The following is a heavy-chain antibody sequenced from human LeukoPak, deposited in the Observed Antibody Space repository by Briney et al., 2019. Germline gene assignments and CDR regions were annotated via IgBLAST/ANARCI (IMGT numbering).Heavy chain of an antibody. V-gene: IGHV1-18*01. D-gene: IGHD3-22*01. J-gene: IGHJ5*02. CDR3: ARDPSYDSSGYPNWFDP. CDR1: GYTFTSYG. CDR2: ISAYNGNT. Sequence: ASVKVSCTASGYTFTSYGITWVRLAPGQGLEWMGWISAYNGNTNYAQMFQGRVIMTTDTSTNTAYMELRSLRADDTAMYYCARDPSYDSSGYPNWFDPWGQGTLVTVSS.